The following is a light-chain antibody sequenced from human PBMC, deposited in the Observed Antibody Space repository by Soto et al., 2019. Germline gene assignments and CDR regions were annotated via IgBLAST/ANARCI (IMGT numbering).Light chain of an antibody. Sequence: EIVMTQSPATLSVSTGERATLSCRASQSVSSNLAWYQQKPGQAPRLLIFEASTGATGIPARFSGSGSGTEFSLTLSSLQSEDFAVYYCQQYHVWPLTFGGGTRVEIK. J-gene: IGKJ4*01. CDR2: EAS. CDR1: QSVSSN. V-gene: IGKV3D-15*01. CDR3: QQYHVWPLT.